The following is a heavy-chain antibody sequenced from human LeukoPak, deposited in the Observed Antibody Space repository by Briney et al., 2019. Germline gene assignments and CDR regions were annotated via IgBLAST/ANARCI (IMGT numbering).Heavy chain of an antibody. J-gene: IGHJ6*04. D-gene: IGHD4-11*01. CDR3: ATRHCSIAACPASSYKCMDD. Sequence: PGGSLRLSCAASGFTFSSHWMTWVRQAPEKGLEWVANINEDGSGKYYVDSVKGRFTISRDNAENSVHLQMNSLRAEDTAVYYCATRHCSIAACPASSYKCMDDWGKGTTVTVSS. CDR2: INEDGSGK. CDR1: GFTFSSHW. V-gene: IGHV3-7*01.